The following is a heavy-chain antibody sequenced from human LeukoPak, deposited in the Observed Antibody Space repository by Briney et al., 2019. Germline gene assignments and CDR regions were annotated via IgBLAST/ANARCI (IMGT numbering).Heavy chain of an antibody. CDR2: IKQDGSEK. V-gene: IGHV3-7*01. CDR1: GFTLSSYW. D-gene: IGHD3-16*01. CDR3: ARVRLSYTVLIRYYFDY. J-gene: IGHJ4*02. Sequence: GGSLRLSCAASGFTLSSYWMSWVRQAPGKGLEWVANIKQDGSEKYYVDSVKGRFTISRDNAKNSLYLQMNSLRAEDTAVYYCARVRLSYTVLIRYYFDYWGQGTLVTVSS.